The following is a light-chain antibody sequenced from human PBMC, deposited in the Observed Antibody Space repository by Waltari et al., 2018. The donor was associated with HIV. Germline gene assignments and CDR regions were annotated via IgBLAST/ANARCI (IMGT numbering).Light chain of an antibody. CDR2: AAS. CDR1: QDITNQ. V-gene: IGKV1-17*01. Sequence: DIQMTQSPSTLSASVGDRITITCRASQDITNQLGWYQQTPGKAPKRLIYAASILQDGVPSRFSGTGSGTEFTLTISSLQPEDFATYYCLQLSLYPLTFGQGTRVDI. CDR3: LQLSLYPLT. J-gene: IGKJ1*01.